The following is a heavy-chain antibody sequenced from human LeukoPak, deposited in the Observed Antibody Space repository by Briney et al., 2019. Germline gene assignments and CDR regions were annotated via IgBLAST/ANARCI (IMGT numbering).Heavy chain of an antibody. J-gene: IGHJ4*02. CDR1: GGSISSGGYY. Sequence: SQTLSLTCTVSGGSISSGGYYWSWIRQPPGKGLEWIGYIYHSGSTYYNPSLKSRVTISVDRSKNQFSLKLSSVTAADTAVYYCARDRPGERGYYFDYWGQGTLVTVSS. CDR2: IYHSGST. D-gene: IGHD3-16*01. V-gene: IGHV4-30-2*01. CDR3: ARDRPGERGYYFDY.